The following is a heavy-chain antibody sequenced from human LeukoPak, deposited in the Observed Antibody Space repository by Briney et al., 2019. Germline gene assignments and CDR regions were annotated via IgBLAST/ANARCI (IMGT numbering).Heavy chain of an antibody. CDR1: GGSFSGYY. V-gene: IGHV4-34*01. CDR2: INHSGST. CDR3: ARQRSGEGWCDP. J-gene: IGHJ5*02. Sequence: SETLSLTCAVYGGSFSGYYWSWIRQPPGKGLEWIGEINHSGSTNYNPSLKSRVTISVDTSKNQFSLNLSSVTAADTAVYYCARQRSGEGWCDPWGQGTLVTVSS. D-gene: IGHD6-25*01.